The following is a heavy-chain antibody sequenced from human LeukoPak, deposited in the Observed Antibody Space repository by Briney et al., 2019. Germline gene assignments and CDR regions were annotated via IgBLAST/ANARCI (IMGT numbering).Heavy chain of an antibody. Sequence: PGGSLRLSCAASGFTFSNYAMSWVRQAPGKGLEWVSTLSGSGSITYSADSVKGRFTFSRDNSKNTLYLQMNTLRGEDTAVYYCARDLDDYNGLPPFFHYWGQGTLVTVSS. J-gene: IGHJ1*01. D-gene: IGHD5-24*01. CDR3: ARDLDDYNGLPPFFHY. CDR2: LSGSGSIT. CDR1: GFTFSNYA. V-gene: IGHV3-23*01.